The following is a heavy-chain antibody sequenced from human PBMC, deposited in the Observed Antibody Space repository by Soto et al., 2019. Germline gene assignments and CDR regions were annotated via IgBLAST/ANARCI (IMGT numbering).Heavy chain of an antibody. Sequence: EVQLLASGGGLVQPGGSLRLSCAASGFTFSSYAMSWVRQAPGKGLEWVSAISGSGGSTYYADSVKGRFTISRDTSKNTQYLQMNSQRAEDTAVYYCVKEVEMIVEISGSDYWGQGTLVTVSS. CDR3: VKEVEMIVEISGSDY. V-gene: IGHV3-23*01. D-gene: IGHD3-22*01. J-gene: IGHJ4*02. CDR2: ISGSGGST. CDR1: GFTFSSYA.